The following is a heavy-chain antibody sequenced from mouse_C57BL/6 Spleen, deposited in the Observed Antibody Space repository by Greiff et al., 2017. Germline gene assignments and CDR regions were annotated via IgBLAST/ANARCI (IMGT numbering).Heavy chain of an antibody. CDR2: IDPSDSET. CDR3: ARDGVTTVVATEDAMDY. J-gene: IGHJ4*01. Sequence: QVQLQQPGAELVRPGSSVKLSCKASGYTFTSYWMHWVKQRPIQGLEWIGNIDPSDSETHYNQKFKDKATLTVDKSSSTAYMQLSSLTSEDSAVYYCARDGVTTVVATEDAMDYWGQGTSVTVSS. CDR1: GYTFTSYW. V-gene: IGHV1-52*01. D-gene: IGHD1-1*01.